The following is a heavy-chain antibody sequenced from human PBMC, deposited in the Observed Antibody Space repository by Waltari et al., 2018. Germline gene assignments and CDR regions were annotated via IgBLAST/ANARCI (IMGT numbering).Heavy chain of an antibody. Sequence: QVQLQESGPGLVKPSETLSLPCTLSGYSISSGYYWGWIRPPPGKGREWIGSIYHSVSTYYNPSLKGRVTISVDTSKNQFSLKLSSVTAADTAVYYCARARNNWNSTPYYFDYWGQGTLVTVSS. J-gene: IGHJ4*02. CDR2: IYHSVST. CDR1: GYSISSGYY. V-gene: IGHV4-38-2*02. CDR3: ARARNNWNSTPYYFDY. D-gene: IGHD1-7*01.